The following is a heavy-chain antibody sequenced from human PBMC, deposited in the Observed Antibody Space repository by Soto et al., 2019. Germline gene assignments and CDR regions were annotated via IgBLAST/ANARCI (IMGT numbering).Heavy chain of an antibody. CDR3: ARDPHEFWTSYWFDP. V-gene: IGHV1-18*01. J-gene: IGHJ5*02. CDR2: ISAYDGKA. D-gene: IGHD3-3*01. Sequence: ASVKVSCKTSGYTFNTYGINWVRQAPGQGLGLMGWISAYDGKATYAEKFQGRVTLTTDTSTSTAYMELRSLRSDDTAIYYCARDPHEFWTSYWFDPWGQGTPVTVSS. CDR1: GYTFNTYG.